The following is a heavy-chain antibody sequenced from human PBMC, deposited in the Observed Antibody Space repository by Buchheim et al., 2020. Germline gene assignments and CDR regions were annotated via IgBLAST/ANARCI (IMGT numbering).Heavy chain of an antibody. CDR1: GGSISSGGYY. CDR2: IYYSGST. J-gene: IGHJ5*02. CDR3: ARGPGDYDILTGLGFDP. D-gene: IGHD3-9*01. Sequence: QVQLQESGPGLVKPSQTLSLTCTVSGGSISSGGYYWSWIRQHPGKGLEWIGYIYYSGSTYYNPSLKSRVLISVVPSKNKFSLKRSSVTAADTAVYYCARGPGDYDILTGLGFDPWGQGTL. V-gene: IGHV4-31*03.